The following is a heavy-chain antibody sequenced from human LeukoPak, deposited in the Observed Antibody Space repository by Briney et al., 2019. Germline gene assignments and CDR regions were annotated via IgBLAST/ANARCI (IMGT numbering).Heavy chain of an antibody. CDR2: IYYSGST. CDR3: ARRRTALGSFDI. CDR1: GGSISSSSYY. Sequence: SGTLSLTCTVSGGSISSSSYYWGWIRQPPGKGPEWIGSIYYSGSTYYNPSLKSRVTISVDTSKNQFSLRLISVTAADTAVYYCARRRTALGSFDIWGQGTMVAVSS. J-gene: IGHJ3*02. D-gene: IGHD1-14*01. V-gene: IGHV4-39*01.